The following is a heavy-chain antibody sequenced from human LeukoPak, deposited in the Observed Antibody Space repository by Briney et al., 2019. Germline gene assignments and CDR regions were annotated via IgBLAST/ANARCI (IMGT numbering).Heavy chain of an antibody. Sequence: PSETLSLTCAVYGGSFSGYYWGWIRQAPGKGLEWVSAISGSGGSTYYADSVKGRFTISRDNSKNTLYLEMNSLRAEDTAVYYCAKESEHYGSPPNYWGQGSLITVSS. J-gene: IGHJ4*02. CDR1: GGSFSGYY. V-gene: IGHV3-23*01. D-gene: IGHD3-16*01. CDR3: AKESEHYGSPPNY. CDR2: ISGSGGST.